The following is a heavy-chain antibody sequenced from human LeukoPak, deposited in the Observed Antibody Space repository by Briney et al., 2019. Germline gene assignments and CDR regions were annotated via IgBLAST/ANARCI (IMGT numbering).Heavy chain of an antibody. CDR1: GFTFSDAW. CDR2: IKSKTDGETT. D-gene: IGHD4-17*01. CDR3: TTWSHTYGSHY. Sequence: GGSLGLSCAASGFTFSDAWMHWVRQAPGKGLEWVGRIKSKTDGETTEFAAPVKGRFSISRDDSKNTLYLHLSGLKTEDTAVYYCTTWSHTYGSHYWGQGTLVTVSS. J-gene: IGHJ4*02. V-gene: IGHV3-15*07.